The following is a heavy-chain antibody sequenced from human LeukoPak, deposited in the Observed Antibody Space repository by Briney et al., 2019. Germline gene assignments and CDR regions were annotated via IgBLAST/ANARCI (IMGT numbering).Heavy chain of an antibody. CDR3: ARGSTAMVTYDY. D-gene: IGHD5-18*01. J-gene: IGHJ4*02. CDR1: GGAITNYY. CDR2: IYYTGST. V-gene: IGHV4-59*12. Sequence: SETLSLTCGVSGGAITNYYWSWIRQAPGKGLEWLGYIYYTGSTTYNPSVKSRITNSLDTSKKQISLKLRSVTAADTAVYYCARGSTAMVTYDYWGQGTLVTVSS.